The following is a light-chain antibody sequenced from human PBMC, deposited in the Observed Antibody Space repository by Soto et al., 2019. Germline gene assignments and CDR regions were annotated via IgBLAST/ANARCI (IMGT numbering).Light chain of an antibody. CDR2: EVS. V-gene: IGLV2-14*01. J-gene: IGLJ3*02. Sequence: QSALTQPASVSGSPGQSITISCTGTSSDIGGYDYVSWYQQHPGKAPKLMIYEVSYRPSGVSKRFSGSKSGNTASLTISGLQAEDEAYYYCTSYSRSSTLVLFGGGTKLTVL. CDR3: TSYSRSSTLVL. CDR1: SSDIGGYDY.